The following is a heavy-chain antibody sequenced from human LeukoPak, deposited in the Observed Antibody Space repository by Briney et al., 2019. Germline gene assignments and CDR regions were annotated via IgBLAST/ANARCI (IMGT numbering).Heavy chain of an antibody. V-gene: IGHV1-2*02. CDR1: GYTFTGYY. D-gene: IGHD3-22*01. J-gene: IGHJ4*02. CDR3: ARSYYDSSGYYYELSDY. Sequence: ASVKVSCKASGYTFTGYYMHWVRQAPGQGLEWMGWINPNSGGTNYAQKFQGRVTMTRDTSISTAYMELRRLRSDDTAVYYCARSYYDSSGYYYELSDYWGQGTLVTVSS. CDR2: INPNSGGT.